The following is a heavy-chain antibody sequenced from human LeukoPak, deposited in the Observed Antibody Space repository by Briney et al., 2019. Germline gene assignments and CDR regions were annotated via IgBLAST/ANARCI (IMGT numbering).Heavy chain of an antibody. CDR1: GGTFSSYT. CDR3: ARIASVNWLDP. CDR2: IIPILGIA. J-gene: IGHJ5*02. V-gene: IGHV1-69*02. Sequence: PGSSVKVSCKASGGTFSSYTISWVRQAPGQGLEWMGRIIPILGIANYAQKFQGRVTITADKSTSTAYMELSSLRSEDTAVYYCARIASVNWLDPWGQGTLVTVPS. D-gene: IGHD3-3*02.